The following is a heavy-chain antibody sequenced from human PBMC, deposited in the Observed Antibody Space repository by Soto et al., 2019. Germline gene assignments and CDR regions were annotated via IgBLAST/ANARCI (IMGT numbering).Heavy chain of an antibody. CDR3: ARHCSSVDSPYYYYYYMDV. D-gene: IGHD5-12*01. J-gene: IGHJ6*03. CDR1: GGSISSSSYY. CDR2: IYYSGST. Sequence: SETLSLTCTVSGGSISSSSYYWGWIRQPPGKGLEWIGSIYYSGSTYYNPSLKSRVTISVDTSKNQFSLKLSSVTAADTAVYYCARHCSSVDSPYYYYYYMDVWGKGTTVTVSS. V-gene: IGHV4-39*01.